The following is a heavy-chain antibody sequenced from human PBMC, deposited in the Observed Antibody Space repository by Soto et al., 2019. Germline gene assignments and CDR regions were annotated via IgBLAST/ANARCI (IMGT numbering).Heavy chain of an antibody. CDR1: GGTFSSYA. D-gene: IGHD2-21*01. CDR2: IIPIFGAA. Sequence: SVKVSCKASGGTFSSYAISWVRQAPGQGLEWMGGIIPIFGAANYAQRFQGRVTITADESTSTAYMELSSLRSEDTAVYYCARDHKIAASNYYYGMQAWGQGTTVTGSS. J-gene: IGHJ6*02. V-gene: IGHV1-69*13. CDR3: ARDHKIAASNYYYGMQA.